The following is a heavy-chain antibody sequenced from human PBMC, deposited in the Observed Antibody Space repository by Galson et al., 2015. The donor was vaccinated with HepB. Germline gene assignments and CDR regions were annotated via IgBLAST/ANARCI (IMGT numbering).Heavy chain of an antibody. J-gene: IGHJ4*02. CDR2: IKKDGTQR. CDR1: GITFAYFW. V-gene: IGHV3-7*01. CDR3: YVGHYFNS. D-gene: IGHD3-16*01. Sequence: SLRLSCAASGITFAYFWLTWVRQGPGKGLEWVASIKKDGTQRNYVDSGKGRFNISRDNAKQSLYLQMDGLRAEDTAIYYCYVGHYFNSWGQGTLVTVSS.